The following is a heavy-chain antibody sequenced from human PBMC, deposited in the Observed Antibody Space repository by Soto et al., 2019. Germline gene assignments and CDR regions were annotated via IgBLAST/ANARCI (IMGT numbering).Heavy chain of an antibody. CDR3: VRTARQGAVAPHWFDR. CDR2: IYYSGST. CDR1: GGSITNSGYY. Sequence: PSETLSLTCNVSGGSITNSGYYWGWIRQPPGKGLEWIGSIYYSGSTYYSPSLKSRVTISVDTSKNQFSLKLTSVTAAETAVYYCVRTARQGAVAPHWFDRWGQGTQVTVSS. D-gene: IGHD2-21*02. J-gene: IGHJ5*02. V-gene: IGHV4-39*01.